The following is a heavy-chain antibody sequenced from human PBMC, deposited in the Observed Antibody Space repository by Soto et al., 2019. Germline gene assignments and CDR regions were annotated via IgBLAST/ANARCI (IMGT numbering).Heavy chain of an antibody. D-gene: IGHD3-10*01. J-gene: IGHJ6*02. CDR1: GYSFAAHG. V-gene: IGHV5-51*01. CDR2: IYPGDSDT. CDR3: WASTGSGSYYTPYYGMDV. Sequence: PGESLKVSCKGAGYSFAAHGSGWVRQMPGKGLEWMGIIYPGDSDTRYSPSFQGQVTISADKSISTAYLQWSSLKASDTAMYYCWASTGSGSYYTPYYGMDVWGQGTTVTVSS.